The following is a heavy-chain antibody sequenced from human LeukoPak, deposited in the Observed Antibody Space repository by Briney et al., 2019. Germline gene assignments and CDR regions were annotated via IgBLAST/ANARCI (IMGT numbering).Heavy chain of an antibody. D-gene: IGHD3-10*01. Sequence: GGSLRLSCAASGFTDSSNYMSWVRQAPGKGLEWVSVIYSGGSTYYADSVKGRFTISRHNSKNTLYLQMNSLRAEDTAVYYCARDPYPGSYYYGMDVWGQGTTVTVSS. CDR1: GFTDSSNY. CDR3: ARDPYPGSYYYGMDV. CDR2: IYSGGST. V-gene: IGHV3-53*04. J-gene: IGHJ6*02.